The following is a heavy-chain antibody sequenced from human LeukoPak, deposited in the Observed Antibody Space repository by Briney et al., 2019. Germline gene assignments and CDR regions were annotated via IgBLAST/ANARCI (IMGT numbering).Heavy chain of an antibody. CDR2: INHSGST. V-gene: IGHV4-34*01. CDR1: GGSFSGYY. D-gene: IGHD1-7*01. J-gene: IGHJ3*02. Sequence: SETLSLTCAVYGGSFSGYYWSWIRQPPGKGLEWIGEINHSGSTNYNPSLKSRVTISVDTSKNQFSLKLSSVTAADTAVYYCAKICSRRGTEGDAFDIWGQGTMVTVSS. CDR3: AKICSRRGTEGDAFDI.